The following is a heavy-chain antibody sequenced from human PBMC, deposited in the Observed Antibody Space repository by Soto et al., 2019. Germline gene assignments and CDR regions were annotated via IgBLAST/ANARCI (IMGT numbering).Heavy chain of an antibody. CDR1: VVSFSRGDIY. CDR2: IYYSDNT. CDR3: ANLDMITFGEIIGPKDESDV. D-gene: IGHD3-16*01. V-gene: IGHV4-30-4*01. Sequence: PSGTLSLTCTVSVVSFSRGDIYCGLIRHPQEKGLEWIGYIYYSDNTYSNPSLKSRVAISGDTSRNQFSLRLSSVTAADTAVYYCANLDMITFGEIIGPKDESDVWR. J-gene: IGHJ3*01.